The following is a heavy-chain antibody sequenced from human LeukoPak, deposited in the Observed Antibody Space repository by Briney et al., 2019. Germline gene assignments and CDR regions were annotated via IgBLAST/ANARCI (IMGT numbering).Heavy chain of an antibody. CDR2: ICYVGSNK. V-gene: IGHV3-33*01. D-gene: IGHD4-11*01. CDR3: VRVGYTNYGIYY. Sequence: PGRSLRLSCAVSGVTFSSYGMHWVRPAPGKGQWWVADICYVGSNKYNADSVRGGFTLSRDSSKNTLHMQKTSIRAADTAVYYCVRVGYTNYGIYYWGQGTLVTVS. J-gene: IGHJ4*02. CDR1: GVTFSSYG.